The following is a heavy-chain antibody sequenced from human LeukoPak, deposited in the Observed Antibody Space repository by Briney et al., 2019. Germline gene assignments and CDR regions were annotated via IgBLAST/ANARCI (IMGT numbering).Heavy chain of an antibody. CDR1: GFTFSSYA. J-gene: IGHJ3*02. V-gene: IGHV3-21*01. CDR2: ISSSTSYI. D-gene: IGHD1-14*01. CDR3: ARGQSVYADAFDI. Sequence: SGGSLRLSCAASGFTFSSYARNWVRQAPGKGLEWASSISSSTSYIYYADSVKGRFTISRDNAKNSLYLQMNSLRAEDTAVYYCARGQSVYADAFDIWGQGRMVTVSS.